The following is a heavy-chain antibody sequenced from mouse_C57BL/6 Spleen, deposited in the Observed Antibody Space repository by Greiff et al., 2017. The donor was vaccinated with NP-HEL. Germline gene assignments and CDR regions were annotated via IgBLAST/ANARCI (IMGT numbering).Heavy chain of an antibody. Sequence: EVHLVESGGGLVQPGGSLSLSCAASGFTFTDYYMSWVRQSPGKALEWLGFIRNTANGYTTEYSASVKGRFTISRDNSQSILYLQMNALRAEDSATYYCARSIYYDYADDPFYAMGYWGQGTSVTVSS. CDR2: IRNTANGYTT. CDR3: ARSIYYDYADDPFYAMGY. J-gene: IGHJ4*01. CDR1: GFTFTDYY. V-gene: IGHV7-3*01. D-gene: IGHD2-4*01.